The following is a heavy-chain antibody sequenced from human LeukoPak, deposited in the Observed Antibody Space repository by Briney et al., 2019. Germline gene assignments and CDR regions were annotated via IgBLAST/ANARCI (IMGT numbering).Heavy chain of an antibody. D-gene: IGHD1-1*01. CDR2: INPNSGGT. V-gene: IGHV1-2*02. Sequence: ASVKVSCKASGYTFTGYYIHWVRQAPGQGLEWMGWINPNSGGTNCAQKFQGRVTMTRDTSISTAYMELSRLRSDDTAVYYCARVGATGTTSPFDYWGQGTLVTVSS. CDR1: GYTFTGYY. J-gene: IGHJ4*02. CDR3: ARVGATGTTSPFDY.